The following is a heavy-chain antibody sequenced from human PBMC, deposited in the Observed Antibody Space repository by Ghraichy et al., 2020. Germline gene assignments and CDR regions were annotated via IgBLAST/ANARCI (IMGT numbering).Heavy chain of an antibody. CDR3: AKDPYYYDSSGYLPGYFQH. J-gene: IGHJ1*01. CDR2: ISGDGGST. V-gene: IGHV3-43*02. CDR1: GFTFDDYA. Sequence: GGSLRLSCAASGFTFDDYAMHWVRQAPGKGLEWVSLISGDGGSTYYADSVKGRFTISRDNSKNSLYLQMNSLRTEDTALYYCAKDPYYYDSSGYLPGYFQHWGQGTLVTVSS. D-gene: IGHD3-22*01.